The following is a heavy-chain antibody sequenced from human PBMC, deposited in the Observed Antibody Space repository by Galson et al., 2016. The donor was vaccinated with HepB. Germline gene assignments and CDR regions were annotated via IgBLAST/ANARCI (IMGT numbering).Heavy chain of an antibody. Sequence: SLRLSCATSGFTFSSYEMNWVRQAPGKGLDWVAVISHNGNYKYYADSVKGRFTISRDNSKTTVYLQMNSLRAEDTAVYYCAKDPSRLLEAGRLDSWGQGTLVTVSS. D-gene: IGHD6-19*01. CDR1: GFTFSSYE. CDR2: ISHNGNYK. J-gene: IGHJ4*02. CDR3: AKDPSRLLEAGRLDS. V-gene: IGHV3-30*18.